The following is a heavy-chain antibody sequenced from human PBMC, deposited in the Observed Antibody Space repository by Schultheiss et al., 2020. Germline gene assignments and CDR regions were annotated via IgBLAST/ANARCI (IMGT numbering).Heavy chain of an antibody. Sequence: SQTLSLTCTVSGGSISDYYWSWIRQPAGKGLEWIGRIYSSGITTYNPSLKSRVTMSVDTSKNHFSLKLSSVTAADTAVYYCARGGHYCSGGSCYRKRKNYGMDVWGQGTTVTVSS. CDR2: IYSSGIT. V-gene: IGHV4-4*07. D-gene: IGHD2-15*01. J-gene: IGHJ6*02. CDR3: ARGGHYCSGGSCYRKRKNYGMDV. CDR1: GGSISDYY.